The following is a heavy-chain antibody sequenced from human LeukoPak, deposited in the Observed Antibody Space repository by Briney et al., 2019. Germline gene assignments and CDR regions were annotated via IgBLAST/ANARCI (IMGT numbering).Heavy chain of an antibody. V-gene: IGHV3-74*01. CDR1: GLTISSHW. CDR3: APAESG. CDR2: ISGDGTRT. D-gene: IGHD6-25*01. Sequence: PGEFLRLSCAVSGLTISSHWMHWVRQAPGKGLVWVGLISGDGTRTSYTDSVKGRFTISRDNVKNTLYLQMNSLGAEDTAVYYCAPAESGWGQGTLVTVSS. J-gene: IGHJ4*02.